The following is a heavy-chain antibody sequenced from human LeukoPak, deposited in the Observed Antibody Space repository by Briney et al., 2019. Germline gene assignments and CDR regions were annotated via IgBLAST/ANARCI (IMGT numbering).Heavy chain of an antibody. Sequence: SETLSLTCTVSGGSISSYSSYWGWIRQPPGKGLEWIGTIYYSGSTYYNPSLKSRVIISVDTSKNQFSLKLSSVTAAGTAVYYCARTRYYYNSRSYGAPYYFDYWGQGTLVTVSS. CDR1: GGSISSYSSY. V-gene: IGHV4-39*01. CDR2: IYYSGST. CDR3: ARTRYYYNSRSYGAPYYFDY. J-gene: IGHJ4*02. D-gene: IGHD3-10*01.